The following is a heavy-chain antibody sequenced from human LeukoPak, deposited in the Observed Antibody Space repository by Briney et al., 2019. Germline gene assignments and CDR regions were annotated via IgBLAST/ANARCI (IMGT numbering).Heavy chain of an antibody. CDR3: ARHRRDSSSWYGIFDY. CDR2: IYYSGST. Sequence: SETLSLTCTVSGGSISNHYWSWIRQPPGKGLEWIGYIYYSGSTNYNPSLKSRVTISVDTSKNQFSLKLSSVTAADTAVYYCARHRRDSSSWYGIFDYWGQGTLVTVSS. J-gene: IGHJ4*02. V-gene: IGHV4-59*08. CDR1: GGSISNHY. D-gene: IGHD6-13*01.